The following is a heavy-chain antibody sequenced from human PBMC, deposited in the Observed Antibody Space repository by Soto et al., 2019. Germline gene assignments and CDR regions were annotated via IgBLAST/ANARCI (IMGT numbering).Heavy chain of an antibody. D-gene: IGHD6-19*01. CDR3: AKGAAVAEYYYYYGMDV. CDR2: ISGSGGST. Sequence: GGSLRLSCAASGFTFSSYAMSWVRQAPGKGLEWVSAISGSGGSTYYADSVKGRFTISRDNSKNTLYLQMNSLRAEDTAVYYCAKGAAVAEYYYYYGMDVWGQGTTVTVSS. CDR1: GFTFSSYA. J-gene: IGHJ6*02. V-gene: IGHV3-23*01.